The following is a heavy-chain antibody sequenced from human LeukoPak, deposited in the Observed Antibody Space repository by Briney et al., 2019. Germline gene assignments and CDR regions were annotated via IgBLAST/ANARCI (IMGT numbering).Heavy chain of an antibody. D-gene: IGHD3-10*01. Sequence: SETLSLTCTVSGFSISSDYYWGWIRQPPGKGLEWLGSVSHSGITYYNSSLNSRVTISVDTSKNQFSLKVNSVTAADTAVYYCARLVIPWGQGILVTVSS. CDR2: VSHSGIT. CDR3: ARLVIP. V-gene: IGHV4-38-2*02. J-gene: IGHJ5*02. CDR1: GFSISSDYY.